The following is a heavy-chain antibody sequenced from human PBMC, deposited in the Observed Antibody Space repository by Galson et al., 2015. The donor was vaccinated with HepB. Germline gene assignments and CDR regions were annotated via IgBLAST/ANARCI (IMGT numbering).Heavy chain of an antibody. D-gene: IGHD2-2*02. CDR1: GGSIRSSTYY. Sequence: SETLSLTCPVSGGSIRSSTYYWGWIRQPPGKGLEWIGRLYYSGMTSYNPSLKRRVTISVDTPKNQFSLKLSSVTAAYTAIDYFAGYPYTNGGLYWYFDLWGRGTLVTVS. V-gene: IGHV4-39*01. CDR3: AGYPYTNGGLYWYFDL. CDR2: LYYSGMT. J-gene: IGHJ2*01.